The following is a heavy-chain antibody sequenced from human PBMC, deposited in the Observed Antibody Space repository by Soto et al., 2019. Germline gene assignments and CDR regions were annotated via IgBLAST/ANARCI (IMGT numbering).Heavy chain of an antibody. CDR1: GGTFSSYA. J-gene: IGHJ6*02. V-gene: IGHV1-69*12. D-gene: IGHD1-26*01. CDR2: IIPIFGTA. CDR3: AREAMEGGATTPYYYGMDV. Sequence: QVQLVQSGAEVKKPGSSVKVSCKASGGTFSSYAISWVRQAPGQGLEWMGGIIPIFGTANYAQKFQGRVTITADEXXSXAXXELSSLRSEDTAGYYCAREAMEGGATTPYYYGMDVWGQGTTVTVSS.